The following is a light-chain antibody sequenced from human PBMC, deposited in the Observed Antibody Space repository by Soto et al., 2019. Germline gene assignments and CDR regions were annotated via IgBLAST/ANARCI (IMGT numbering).Light chain of an antibody. Sequence: DIQMTQSPSSLSASVGDRVTITCRASQGISNFLAWYQQKPGKVPKLLIYAASTLQSGVPSRFSGSGSGTDFTLAIISLQPEDVATYYCQKYNSATSLTFGGGTKVEI. CDR1: QGISNF. J-gene: IGKJ4*01. V-gene: IGKV1-27*01. CDR2: AAS. CDR3: QKYNSATSLT.